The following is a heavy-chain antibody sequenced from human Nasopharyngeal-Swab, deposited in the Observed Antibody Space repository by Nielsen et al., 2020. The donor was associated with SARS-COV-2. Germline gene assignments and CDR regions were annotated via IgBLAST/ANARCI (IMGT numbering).Heavy chain of an antibody. CDR1: GFTFNIYG. D-gene: IGHD3-10*01. J-gene: IGHJ3*02. CDR2: ISASGGST. Sequence: GESLKISCIASGFTFNIYGMAWVRRTPGRGLQWVSGISASGGSTYYTDSVKGRFAVSRDNSRNTLYLQMHSLRVEDTALYYCAKDDVVRGDAFDIWGQGTMVTVSS. CDR3: AKDDVVRGDAFDI. V-gene: IGHV3-23*01.